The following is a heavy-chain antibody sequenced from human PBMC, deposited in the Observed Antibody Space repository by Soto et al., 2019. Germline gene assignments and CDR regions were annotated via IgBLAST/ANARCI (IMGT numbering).Heavy chain of an antibody. CDR2: ISAYNGNT. CDR3: ARAEIAVAAHFQY. Sequence: QIQLVQSGTEVKMPGASVKVSCKASGYTFTTYGITWVRQAPGQGLEWMGWISAYNGNTKYAQKFQGRVTMTTDTSPSTVYMDLRSLRSDDTALYYCARAEIAVAAHFQYWGQGTLVTVSS. J-gene: IGHJ1*01. V-gene: IGHV1-18*01. D-gene: IGHD6-19*01. CDR1: GYTFTTYG.